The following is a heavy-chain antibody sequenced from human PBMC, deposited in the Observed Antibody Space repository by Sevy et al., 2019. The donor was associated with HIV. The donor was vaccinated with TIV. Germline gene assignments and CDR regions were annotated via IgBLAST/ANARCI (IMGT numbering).Heavy chain of an antibody. D-gene: IGHD3-10*02. J-gene: IGHJ4*02. CDR1: GFALDGYT. Sequence: GGSLRLSCLASGFALDGYTMHWVRQAPGKSLEWVSLISWDGHSTYYADSVKGRFTISRDNSKNSVFLQMDSLSTEDTAFYYCARDFMGPTTFGTQFDYWGQGTLFTVSS. CDR2: ISWDGHST. V-gene: IGHV3-43*01. CDR3: ARDFMGPTTFGTQFDY.